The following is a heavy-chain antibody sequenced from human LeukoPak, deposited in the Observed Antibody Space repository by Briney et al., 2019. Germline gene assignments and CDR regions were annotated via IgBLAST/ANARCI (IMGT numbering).Heavy chain of an antibody. J-gene: IGHJ6*03. CDR3: ARHSEDAYYYMDV. V-gene: IGHV1-69*06. CDR1: GGTFSSYA. D-gene: IGHD1-14*01. CDR2: IIPIFGTA. Sequence: SVKVSCKASGGTFSSYAISGVRQAPGQGLEWMGGIIPIFGTANYAQKFQGRVTITADKSTGTAYMELSSLRSEDTAVYYCARHSEDAYYYMDVWGKGTTVTVSS.